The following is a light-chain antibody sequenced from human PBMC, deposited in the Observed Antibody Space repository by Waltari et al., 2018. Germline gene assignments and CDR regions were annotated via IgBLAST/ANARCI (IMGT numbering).Light chain of an antibody. CDR2: HDS. CDR1: NIGTYS. J-gene: IGLJ1*01. Sequence: SYVVTQPPSVSVAPGETATIPCGGDNIGTYSAHWYQTQAGQAPVLVIFHDSDRPAGIPERFSGSNSGNTATLTISRVEAGDEASYYCHVWHPDVDPGVFGTGTEVTVL. V-gene: IGLV3-21*04. CDR3: HVWHPDVDPGV.